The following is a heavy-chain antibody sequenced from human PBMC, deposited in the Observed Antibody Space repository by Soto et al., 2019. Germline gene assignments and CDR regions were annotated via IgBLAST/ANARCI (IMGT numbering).Heavy chain of an antibody. J-gene: IGHJ3*02. CDR2: FRGNGDGT. CDR3: AKGPDPEAFDI. Sequence: EVQLLESGGGLIQPGGSLRLSCAASGFTFSSYAMSWVRQAPGKGLEWVSTFRGNGDGTYYADSVRGRFTVSRDNSKNTLYLQMNGLRGGDTAIYYCAKGPDPEAFDIWGQGTMVTVSS. V-gene: IGHV3-23*01. CDR1: GFTFSSYA.